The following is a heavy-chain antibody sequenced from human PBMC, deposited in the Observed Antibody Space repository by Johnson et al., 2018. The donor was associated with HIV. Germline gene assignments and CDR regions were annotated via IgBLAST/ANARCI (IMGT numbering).Heavy chain of an antibody. Sequence: VQLVESGGGLVQPGGSLRLSCAASGFSFSFYWMSWVRQAPGKGLEWVANIKQDGSERYYVDSVKGRFTISRENAKNSLYLQMNSLRAEDTAFYYCAKARVRYSSDVDALDIWGQGTMVTVSS. CDR3: AKARVRYSSDVDALDI. V-gene: IGHV3-7*03. J-gene: IGHJ3*02. CDR1: GFSFSFYW. D-gene: IGHD6-19*01. CDR2: IKQDGSER.